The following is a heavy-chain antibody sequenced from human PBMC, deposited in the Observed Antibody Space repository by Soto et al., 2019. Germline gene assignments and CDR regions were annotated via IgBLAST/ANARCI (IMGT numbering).Heavy chain of an antibody. CDR3: ASYVPPGSYGFFDY. Sequence: EVQLVESGGGLVQPGGSLRLSCAASGFTFSSYSMNWVRQAPGKGLEWVSYISSSSSTIYYADSVKGRFTISRDNAKNSLYLQMNSLRAEDTAVYYCASYVPPGSYGFFDYWGQGTLVTVSS. V-gene: IGHV3-48*01. CDR1: GFTFSSYS. CDR2: ISSSSSTI. J-gene: IGHJ4*02. D-gene: IGHD3-10*01.